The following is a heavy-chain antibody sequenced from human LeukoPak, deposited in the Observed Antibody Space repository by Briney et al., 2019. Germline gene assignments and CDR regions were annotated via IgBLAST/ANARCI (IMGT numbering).Heavy chain of an antibody. D-gene: IGHD2-2*01. Sequence: PSQTLSLTCTVSGGSISSGDYYWSWIRQPPGKGLEWIGYIYNSGSTYYNPSLKSRVTISVDTSKNQFSLKLSSVTAADTAVYYCARQRRYCSSTSCYFGYYGLDVWGQGTMVTVSS. CDR3: ARQRRYCSSTSCYFGYYGLDV. J-gene: IGHJ6*02. CDR1: GGSISSGDYY. V-gene: IGHV4-30-4*01. CDR2: IYNSGST.